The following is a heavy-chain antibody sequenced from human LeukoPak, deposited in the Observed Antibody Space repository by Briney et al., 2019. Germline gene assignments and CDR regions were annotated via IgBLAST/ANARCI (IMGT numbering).Heavy chain of an antibody. CDR2: ISYDGSNK. J-gene: IGHJ4*02. CDR3: AKGERLYSYGYQVDY. V-gene: IGHV3-30*18. D-gene: IGHD5-18*01. Sequence: PGGSLRLSCAASGFTFSSHGMHWVRQAPGKGLEWVAVISYDGSNKYYADSVKGRFTISRDNSKNTLYLQMNSLRAEDTAVYYCAKGERLYSYGYQVDYWGQGTLVTVSS. CDR1: GFTFSSHG.